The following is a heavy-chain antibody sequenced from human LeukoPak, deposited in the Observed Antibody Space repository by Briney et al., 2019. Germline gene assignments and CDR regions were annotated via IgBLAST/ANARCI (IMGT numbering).Heavy chain of an antibody. V-gene: IGHV3-9*03. CDR3: AKSTSREVVVTNDNWFDP. D-gene: IGHD3-22*01. Sequence: PGGSLRLSCAASGFTFSNYGVHWVRQAPGKGLEWVSGISWNSGSIGYADSVKGRFTISRDNAKNSLYLQMNSLRAEDMALYYCAKSTSREVVVTNDNWFDPWGQGTLVTVSS. CDR2: ISWNSGSI. CDR1: GFTFSNYG. J-gene: IGHJ5*02.